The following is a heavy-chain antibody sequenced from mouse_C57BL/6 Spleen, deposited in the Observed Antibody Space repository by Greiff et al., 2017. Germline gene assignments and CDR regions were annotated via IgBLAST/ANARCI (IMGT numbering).Heavy chain of an antibody. D-gene: IGHD1-1*01. CDR3: ASVITTVVAPTDY. Sequence: VQVVESGAELARPGASVKLSCKASGYTFTSYGISWVKQRTGQGLEWIGEIYPRSGNTYYNEKFKGKATLTADKSSSTAYMELRSLTSEDSAVYFCASVITTVVAPTDYWGQGTTLTVSS. J-gene: IGHJ2*01. CDR2: IYPRSGNT. V-gene: IGHV1-81*01. CDR1: GYTFTSYG.